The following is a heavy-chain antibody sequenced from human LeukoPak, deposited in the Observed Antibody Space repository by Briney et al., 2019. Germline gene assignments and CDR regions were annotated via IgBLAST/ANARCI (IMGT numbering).Heavy chain of an antibody. V-gene: IGHV4-39*01. Sequence: KASETLSLTCTVSGGSISSSSYYWGWIRQPPGKGLEWIGSIYYSGSTYYNPSLKSRVTISVDTSKNQFSLKLSSVTAADTAVYYCARQMGATGDYWGQGTLVTVSS. D-gene: IGHD1-26*01. CDR2: IYYSGST. CDR1: GGSISSSSYY. CDR3: ARQMGATGDY. J-gene: IGHJ4*02.